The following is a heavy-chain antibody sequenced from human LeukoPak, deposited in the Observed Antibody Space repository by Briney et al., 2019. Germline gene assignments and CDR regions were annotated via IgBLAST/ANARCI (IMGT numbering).Heavy chain of an antibody. CDR1: GGTFTSYA. D-gene: IGHD1-1*01. V-gene: IGHV1-69*05. Sequence: SLKVSCKASGGTFTSYAISWVRQAPGQGLEWMGRLIPIFATAKYAQKFHCTVTITTAESTSTACMELSSLRSEITSVHYCATFRPPYAATTPDPPFDYWRQGTLVTVSS. J-gene: IGHJ4*02. CDR3: ATFRPPYAATTPDPPFDY. CDR2: LIPIFATA.